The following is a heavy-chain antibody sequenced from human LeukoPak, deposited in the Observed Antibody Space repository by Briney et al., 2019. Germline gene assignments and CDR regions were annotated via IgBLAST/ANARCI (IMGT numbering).Heavy chain of an antibody. J-gene: IGHJ4*02. V-gene: IGHV3-23*01. CDR2: ISGSGGST. CDR3: AKAGPFGMIVVVITTTFLDY. Sequence: TGGSLRLSCAASGFTFSSYAMSWVRQAPGKGLEWVSAISGSGGSTYYADSVKGRFTISRDNSKNTLYLQMNSLRAEDTAVYYCAKAGPFGMIVVVITTTFLDYWGQGTLVTVSS. CDR1: GFTFSSYA. D-gene: IGHD3-22*01.